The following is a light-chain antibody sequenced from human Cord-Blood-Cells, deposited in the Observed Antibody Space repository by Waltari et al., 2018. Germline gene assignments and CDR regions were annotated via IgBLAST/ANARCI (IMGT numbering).Light chain of an antibody. V-gene: IGLV3-21*03. CDR2: DDS. CDR3: QVWDSSSDHVV. CDR1: NIGSKS. Sequence: SYVLTQPPSVSVAPGKTARITCGGNNIGSKSVHWYQQKPGQAPVLVVYDDSDRPSGVPRRVSGSNAGNTATLTSSRVEAGDEADYYCQVWDSSSDHVVFGGGTKLTVL. J-gene: IGLJ2*01.